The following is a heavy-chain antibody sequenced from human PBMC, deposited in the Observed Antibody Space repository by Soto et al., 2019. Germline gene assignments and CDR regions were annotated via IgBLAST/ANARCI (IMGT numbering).Heavy chain of an antibody. CDR3: ATRYQPARETWFDP. CDR2: IIPIFGTA. CDR1: GGTFSSYA. V-gene: IGHV1-69*06. J-gene: IGHJ5*02. D-gene: IGHD2-2*01. Sequence: SVTVSCKASGGTFSSYAISWVRQAPGQGLEWMGGIIPIFGTANYAQKFQGRVTITADKSTSTAYMELSSLRSEDTAVYYCATRYQPARETWFDPWGQGTLVTVSS.